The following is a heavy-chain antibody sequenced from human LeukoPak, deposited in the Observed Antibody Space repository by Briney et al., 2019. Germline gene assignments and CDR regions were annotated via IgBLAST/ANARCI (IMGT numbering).Heavy chain of an antibody. D-gene: IGHD3-22*01. J-gene: IGHJ4*02. V-gene: IGHV3-30*04. CDR3: ARAETYYYDSSGYHPDY. CDR1: GFTFSSYA. CDR2: ISTNGSNK. Sequence: TLRLSCAASGFTFSSYAMHWVRQAPGKGLEWVAVISTNGSNKYYADSVKGRFTISRDNSKNTLYLQMNSLRAEDTAVYYCARAETYYYDSSGYHPDYWGQGTLVSV.